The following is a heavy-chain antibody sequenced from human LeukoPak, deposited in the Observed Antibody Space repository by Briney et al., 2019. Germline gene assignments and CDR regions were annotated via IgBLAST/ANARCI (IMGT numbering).Heavy chain of an antibody. CDR1: GFTFSSYW. V-gene: IGHV3-7*01. D-gene: IGHD2-2*02. Sequence: GGSLRLSCAASGFTFSSYWMSWVRQAPGKGLEWVANIKQDGSEKYYVDSVKGRFTISRDNAKNSLYLQINSLRAEDTAVYHCARGRTSSTSCYISWGQGTLVTVSS. J-gene: IGHJ4*02. CDR2: IKQDGSEK. CDR3: ARGRTSSTSCYIS.